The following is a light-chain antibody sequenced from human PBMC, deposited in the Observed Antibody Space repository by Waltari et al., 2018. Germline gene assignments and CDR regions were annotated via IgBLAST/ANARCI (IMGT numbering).Light chain of an antibody. J-gene: IGKJ1*01. CDR3: HQYVTAPWT. V-gene: IGKV4-1*01. CDR1: QTLLLDSDKKNY. CDR2: WAT. Sequence: DIVVTQSPDSLTVSLGERATINCKSSQTLLLDSDKKNYMAWYQQKPGLPPRLLVYWATTRQPGVPDRFSGSGSGTDFSLTIDNLQPEDVAVYYCHQYVTAPWTFGQGTRLEI.